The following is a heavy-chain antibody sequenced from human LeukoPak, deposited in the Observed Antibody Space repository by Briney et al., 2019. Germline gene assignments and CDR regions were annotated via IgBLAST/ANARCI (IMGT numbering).Heavy chain of an antibody. V-gene: IGHV4-39*01. Sequence: SETLSLTCTVSGGSISSSSYYWGWIRQPPGKGLEWIGSIYYSGSTYYNPSLKSRVTISVDTSKNQFSLKLSSVTAADTAVYYCARHKRGYDILTGYGSAQQFDPWGQGTLVTVSS. CDR2: IYYSGST. D-gene: IGHD3-9*01. CDR3: ARHKRGYDILTGYGSAQQFDP. CDR1: GGSISSSSYY. J-gene: IGHJ5*02.